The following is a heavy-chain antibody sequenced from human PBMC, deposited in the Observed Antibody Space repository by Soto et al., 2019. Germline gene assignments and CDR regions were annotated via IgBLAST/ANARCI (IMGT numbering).Heavy chain of an antibody. J-gene: IGHJ5*02. CDR3: AREYYDILTWFDP. V-gene: IGHV1-18*01. D-gene: IGHD3-9*01. CDR2: ISAYNGNT. CDR1: GYTSTSYG. Sequence: ASVKVSCKASGYTSTSYGVSWVRQAPGQGLEWMGWISAYNGNTKYAQKLQGRVTMTTDTSTNTAYMDLRSLRSDDTAVYYCAREYYDILTWFDPWGQGTLVTVSS.